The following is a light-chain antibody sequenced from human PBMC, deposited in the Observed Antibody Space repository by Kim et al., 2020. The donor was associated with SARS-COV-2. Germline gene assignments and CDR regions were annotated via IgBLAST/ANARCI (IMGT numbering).Light chain of an antibody. CDR1: QDISSY. CDR2: AAS. V-gene: IGKV1-9*01. Sequence: GDRVTIPCRASQDISSYLTWYQQKPGKVPKVLIYAASTLQGGVPSRFSGSGSGTDFTLTISSLQPEDFATYYCQQQHSYPLTFGGGTKVDIK. J-gene: IGKJ4*01. CDR3: QQQHSYPLT.